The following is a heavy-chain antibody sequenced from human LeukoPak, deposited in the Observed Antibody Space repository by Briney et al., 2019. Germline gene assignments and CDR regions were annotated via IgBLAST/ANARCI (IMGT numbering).Heavy chain of an antibody. CDR1: GYTFSTYG. V-gene: IGHV1-18*01. D-gene: IGHD4-17*01. CDR3: ARDIGYTVTTYYFDY. CDR2: ISTYNGNT. J-gene: IGHJ4*02. Sequence: ASVKVSCKASGYTFSTYGISWVRQAPGQGLEWMGWISTYNGNTYSAQKLQGRVTMTTDTSTSTAYMELRSLRSDDTAVYYCARDIGYTVTTYYFDYWGQGTLVTVSS.